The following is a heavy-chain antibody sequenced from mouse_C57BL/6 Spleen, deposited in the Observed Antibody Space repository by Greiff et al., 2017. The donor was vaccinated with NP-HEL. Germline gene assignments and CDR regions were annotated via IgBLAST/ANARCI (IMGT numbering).Heavy chain of an antibody. D-gene: IGHD1-1*01. J-gene: IGHJ2*01. CDR2: INPSTGGT. CDR3: ARYPHYYGSSYRYYFDY. Sequence: VQLQQSGPELVKPGASVKISCKASGYSFTGYYMNWVKQSPEKSLEWIGEINPSTGGTTYNQKFKAKATLTVDKSSSTAYMQLKSLTSEDSAVYYCARYPHYYGSSYRYYFDYWGQGTTLTVSS. V-gene: IGHV1-42*01. CDR1: GYSFTGYY.